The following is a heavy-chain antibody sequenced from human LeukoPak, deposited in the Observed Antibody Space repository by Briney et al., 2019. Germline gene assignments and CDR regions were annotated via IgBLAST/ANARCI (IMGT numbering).Heavy chain of an antibody. J-gene: IGHJ5*02. CDR1: GFTFSSYA. V-gene: IGHV3-23*01. Sequence: GASLRLSCAASGFTFSSYAMSWVRQAPGKGLEWVSAISGSGGSTYYADSVKGRFTTSRDNSKNTLYLQMNSLRAEDKAVYCCAKMGSAGWFDPWGQGTLVTVSS. CDR3: AKMGSAGWFDP. D-gene: IGHD6-6*01. CDR2: ISGSGGST.